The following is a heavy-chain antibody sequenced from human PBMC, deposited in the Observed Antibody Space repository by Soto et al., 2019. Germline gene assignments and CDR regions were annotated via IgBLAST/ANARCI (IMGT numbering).Heavy chain of an antibody. CDR3: AGLGGYYQSLDT. Sequence: LEPLRVPCTVSGGNSVSYCGSWIRQNPGKGLEWIGYVYYTGTTTYSPSLKSRVTISVDTYMNRISLKLSSVTAADTSFYDCAGLGGYYQSLDTLRQRTLVTVSS. CDR2: VYYTGTT. CDR1: GGNSVSYC. J-gene: IGHJ5*02. D-gene: IGHD3-22*01. V-gene: IGHV4-59*08.